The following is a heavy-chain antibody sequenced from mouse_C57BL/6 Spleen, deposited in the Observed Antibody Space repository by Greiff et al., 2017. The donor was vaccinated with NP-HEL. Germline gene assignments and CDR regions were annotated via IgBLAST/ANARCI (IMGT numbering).Heavy chain of an antibody. Sequence: VQLQQPGAELVKPGASVKLSCKASGYTFTSYWMHWVKQRPGRGLEWIGRIDPNSGGTKYNEKFKSKATLTVDTPSSTAYMQRSSLTSEDSAVYESAKEVYYSNFFFDYWGQGTTLTVSS. D-gene: IGHD2-5*01. V-gene: IGHV1-72*01. CDR3: AKEVYYSNFFFDY. J-gene: IGHJ2*01. CDR1: GYTFTSYW. CDR2: IDPNSGGT.